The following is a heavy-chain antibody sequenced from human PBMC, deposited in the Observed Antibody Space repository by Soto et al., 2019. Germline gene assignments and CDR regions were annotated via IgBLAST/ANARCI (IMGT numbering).Heavy chain of an antibody. CDR2: ISYDGSNK. CDR1: GFTFSSYA. D-gene: IGHD5-12*01. V-gene: IGHV3-30-3*01. Sequence: GGSLRLSCAASGFTFSSYAMHWVRQAPGKGLEWVAVISYDGSNKYYADSVKGRFTISRDNSKNTLYLQMNSLRAEDTAVYYCARVARWLQFLGAFDIWGQGTMVTVS. J-gene: IGHJ3*02. CDR3: ARVARWLQFLGAFDI.